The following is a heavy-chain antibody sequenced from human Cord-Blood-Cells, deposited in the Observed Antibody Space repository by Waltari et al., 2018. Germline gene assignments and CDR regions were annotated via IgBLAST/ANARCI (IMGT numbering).Heavy chain of an antibody. J-gene: IGHJ6*02. V-gene: IGHV3-21*01. CDR1: GFTSSSYS. Sequence: EVQLVESGGGLVKPGGSLRLSCAASGFTSSSYSMNWVRQAPGKGMEWVSSISSSSSYIYYADSVKCRFTIAGQNAKNPVYLQMSSRRAEDTAVYYCAREQNPAYSKGGMDVGGQGTTVTVSS. D-gene: IGHD4-4*01. CDR2: ISSSSSYI. CDR3: AREQNPAYSKGGMDV.